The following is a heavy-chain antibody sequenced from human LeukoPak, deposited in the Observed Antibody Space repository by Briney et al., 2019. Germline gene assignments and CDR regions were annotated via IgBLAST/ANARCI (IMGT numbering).Heavy chain of an antibody. CDR3: AKADDYYCSSTSCYHYYYYGMDV. CDR2: ISGSGGST. Sequence: GGSLRLSCAASGFTFSSYAMSWVRQAPGKGLEWVSAISGSGGSTYHADSVKGRFTISRDNSKNTLYLQMNSLRAEDTAVYYCAKADDYYCSSTSCYHYYYYGMDVWGQGTTVTVSS. D-gene: IGHD2-2*01. V-gene: IGHV3-23*01. J-gene: IGHJ6*02. CDR1: GFTFSSYA.